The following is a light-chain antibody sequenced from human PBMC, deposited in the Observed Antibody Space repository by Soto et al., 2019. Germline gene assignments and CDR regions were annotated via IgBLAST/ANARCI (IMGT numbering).Light chain of an antibody. Sequence: QSALTQPASVSGSPGQSITISCTGTNSDVGNYNLVSWYQQHPGKAPKLMIYEGSKRPSGVSNRFSGSKSGNTASLTISGLQAEDEAEYYCCSYAGRSTLVVFGGGTKLTVL. V-gene: IGLV2-23*03. CDR2: EGS. CDR1: NSDVGNYNL. J-gene: IGLJ2*01. CDR3: CSYAGRSTLVV.